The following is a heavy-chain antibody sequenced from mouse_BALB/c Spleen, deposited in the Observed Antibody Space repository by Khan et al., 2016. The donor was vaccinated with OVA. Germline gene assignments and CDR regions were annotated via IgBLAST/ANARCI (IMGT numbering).Heavy chain of an antibody. CDR1: GFSLTGYG. Sequence: VELVESGPGLVAPSQSLSITCTVSGFSLTGYGVNWVRQPPGKGLEWLGMIWGDGSTDYNSALKSRLSISKDNSKSQVFLKMNRLQTDDTARYXCARAYYANYREAMDYWGQGTSVTGSS. D-gene: IGHD2-10*01. V-gene: IGHV2-6-7*01. CDR3: ARAYYANYREAMDY. CDR2: IWGDGST. J-gene: IGHJ4*01.